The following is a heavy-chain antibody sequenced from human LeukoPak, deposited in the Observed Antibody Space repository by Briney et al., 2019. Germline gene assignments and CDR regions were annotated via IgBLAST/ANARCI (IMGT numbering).Heavy chain of an antibody. V-gene: IGHV7-4-1*02. CDR2: INTNTGNP. J-gene: IGHJ4*02. D-gene: IGHD3-10*01. CDR3: ARDHDPQYYYGSGSPDY. CDR1: GYTFTSYA. Sequence: ASVKVSCKASGYTFTSYAMNWVRQAPGQGLEWMGWINTNTGNPTYAQGFTGRFVFSLDTSVSTAYLQISSLKAEDTAVYYCARDHDPQYYYGSGSPDYWGQGTLVTVSS.